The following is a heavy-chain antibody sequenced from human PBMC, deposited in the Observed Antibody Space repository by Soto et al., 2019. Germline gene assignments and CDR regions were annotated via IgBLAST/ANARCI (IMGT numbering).Heavy chain of an antibody. CDR3: AAGGGLPRYY. CDR1: GGSISSGGYS. Sequence: QLQLQESGSGLVKPSQTLSLTCAVSGGSISSGGYSWSWIRQPPGKGLEWIGYIYHSGSTYYNPSLKSRVTISVDRSKNQFALKLSSVSAADTAVYYWAAGGGLPRYYWGQGTLVTVSS. D-gene: IGHD5-12*01. CDR2: IYHSGST. V-gene: IGHV4-30-2*01. J-gene: IGHJ4*02.